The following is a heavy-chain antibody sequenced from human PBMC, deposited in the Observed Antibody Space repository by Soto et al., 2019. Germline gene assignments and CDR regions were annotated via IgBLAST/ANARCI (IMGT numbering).Heavy chain of an antibody. V-gene: IGHV2-5*02. D-gene: IGHD5-12*01. CDR1: GFSLSTSGVG. Sequence: QITLKQSGPTLVTPTQTLTLTCTFSGFSLSTSGVGVTCIRQSPGKALEWLAIIYWDDDKRYSPSLESRVTVTKDTSKNQVVLTMTNVDPVDTATYYCAHRRAGDGYISFLDYWGQGRLVTVSS. J-gene: IGHJ4*02. CDR3: AHRRAGDGYISFLDY. CDR2: IYWDDDK.